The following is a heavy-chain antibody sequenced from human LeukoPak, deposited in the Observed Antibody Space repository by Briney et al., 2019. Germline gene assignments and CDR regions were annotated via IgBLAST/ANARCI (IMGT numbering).Heavy chain of an antibody. V-gene: IGHV4-59*01. D-gene: IGHD2-8*02. J-gene: IGHJ4*02. CDR1: GGSITSYY. CDR2: VYYSGST. CDR3: ARATTANCTGDICPTFDY. Sequence: SETLSLTCTVSGGSITSYYWSWIPQPPGGGLERIGHVYYSGSTNYNPSLKSRVTVSVDTSKNQYSLKLTSVTAADTALYYWARATTANCTGDICPTFDYWGQGTLVTVSS.